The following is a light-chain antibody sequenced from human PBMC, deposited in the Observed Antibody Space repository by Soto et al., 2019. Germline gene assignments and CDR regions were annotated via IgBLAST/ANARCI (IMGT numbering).Light chain of an antibody. V-gene: IGLV2-14*01. CDR2: EVT. CDR3: SSYTSSSTYV. Sequence: QSALTQPASVSGSPGQSITISCTGTSSDVGGYNYVSWYQQHPGKAPKLMIYEVTNRPSGVSNRFSGSKSGSTASLIISGLQADDEADYYCSSYTSSSTYVFGTGTKLTVL. CDR1: SSDVGGYNY. J-gene: IGLJ1*01.